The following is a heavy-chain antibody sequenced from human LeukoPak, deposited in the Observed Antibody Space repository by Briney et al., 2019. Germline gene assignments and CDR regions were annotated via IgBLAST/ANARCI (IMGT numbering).Heavy chain of an antibody. CDR1: GFTVITND. J-gene: IGHJ4*02. CDR3: ARGVEPLAANTLAY. CDR2: LYSDGNT. V-gene: IGHV3-53*01. Sequence: AGGSLRLSCAASGFTVITNDMTWVRQAPGKGLDWVSVLYSDGNTKYADSVQGRFTISRDNSKNTLYLEMNSLSPDDTAVYYCARGVEPLAANTLAYWGQGTPVTVSS. D-gene: IGHD1-14*01.